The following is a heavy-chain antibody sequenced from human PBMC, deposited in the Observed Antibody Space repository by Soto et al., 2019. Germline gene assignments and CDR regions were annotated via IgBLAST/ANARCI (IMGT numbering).Heavy chain of an antibody. V-gene: IGHV4-30-4*01. CDR3: ARDLSLSETGWFHX. CDR2: IYYSGST. Sequence: SETLSLTCTVSGGSISSGDYYWSWIRQPPGKGLEWIGYIYYSGSTYYNPSLKSRVTISVDASKKQFSLKLSSVTAADTAVYYCARDLSLSETGWFHXWGQGTLVTVSX. CDR1: GGSISSGDYY. J-gene: IGHJ5*02.